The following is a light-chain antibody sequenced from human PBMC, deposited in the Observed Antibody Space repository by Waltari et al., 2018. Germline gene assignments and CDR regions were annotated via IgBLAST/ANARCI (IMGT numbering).Light chain of an antibody. CDR3: SSYTRYNTWV. CDR2: ELD. Sequence: QSALTQPASVSGSPGQSLTISCTGTSSDVGGYNYVACNQQHPGKAPKLMIYELDKRPAGLSHRFSGSNSGNTASLTISGLQADDESDYYSSSYTRYNTWVFGGGTKLTVL. J-gene: IGLJ3*02. CDR1: SSDVGGYNY. V-gene: IGLV2-14*03.